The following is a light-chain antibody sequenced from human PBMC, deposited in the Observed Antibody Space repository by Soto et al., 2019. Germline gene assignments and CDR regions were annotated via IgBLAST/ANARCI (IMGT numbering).Light chain of an antibody. Sequence: EIVLTQSPGTLSLSPGERATLSFRASQSVSSSYLAWYQQKPGQAPRLLIYGASSRATGIPDRFSGSGSGTDFTLTISRLEPEDFAVYYCQQYDNWPLTFGQGTKVDI. CDR3: QQYDNWPLT. V-gene: IGKV3-20*01. J-gene: IGKJ1*01. CDR2: GAS. CDR1: QSVSSSY.